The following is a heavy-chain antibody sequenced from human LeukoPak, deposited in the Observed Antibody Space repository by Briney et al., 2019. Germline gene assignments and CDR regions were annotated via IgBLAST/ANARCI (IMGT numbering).Heavy chain of an antibody. Sequence: GGSLRLSCAASGFTFGSYPMYWVRQAPGNGLEWVSGIFGSGGSAHYADSVKGRFTISRDNSKNTVYLQMDSLRVEDTAIYYCAKTTTGYSSGRYPAWPIDYWGQGTLVTVSS. J-gene: IGHJ4*02. CDR3: AKTTTGYSSGRYPAWPIDY. CDR1: GFTFGSYP. D-gene: IGHD2-15*01. CDR2: IFGSGGSA. V-gene: IGHV3-23*01.